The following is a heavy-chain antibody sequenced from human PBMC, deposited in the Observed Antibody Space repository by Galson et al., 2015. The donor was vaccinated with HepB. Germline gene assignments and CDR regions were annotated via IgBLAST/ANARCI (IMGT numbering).Heavy chain of an antibody. Sequence: SLRLSCAASGLILNNFAMHWARQVPGKGLEWVAVVAYDGGNRYYADSVKGRFTISRDNSKNTICLQMNSLRPEDTAVYYCARDPVSGSDYRGNAMDVWGQGTTVTVSS. J-gene: IGHJ6*02. D-gene: IGHD1-26*01. CDR2: VAYDGGNR. CDR1: GLILNNFA. V-gene: IGHV3-30-3*01. CDR3: ARDPVSGSDYRGNAMDV.